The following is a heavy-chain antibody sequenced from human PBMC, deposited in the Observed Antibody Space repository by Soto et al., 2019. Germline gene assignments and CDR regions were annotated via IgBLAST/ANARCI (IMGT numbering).Heavy chain of an antibody. CDR1: GGTFNTYT. CDR2: ILPILGSV. D-gene: IGHD5-18*01. Sequence: HVQLVQSGAEVKKPGSSVTISCKASGGTFNTYTFSWVRQAPGQGLEWMGSILPILGSVNYAQNFQGRLSITADQSATTAYMELSSLTSHDTAVYFCGRIPRYSFPTSDPIDHWGQGTMVTVSS. J-gene: IGHJ1*01. CDR3: GRIPRYSFPTSDPIDH. V-gene: IGHV1-69*02.